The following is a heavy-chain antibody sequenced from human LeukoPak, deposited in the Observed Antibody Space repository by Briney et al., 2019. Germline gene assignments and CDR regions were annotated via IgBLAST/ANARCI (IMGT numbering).Heavy chain of an antibody. J-gene: IGHJ6*02. CDR2: ISYDGSNK. Sequence: GGSLRLSCAASGFTFSSYAMHWVRQAPGKGLEWAAVISYDGSNKYYADSVKGRFTISRDNSKNTLYLQMNSLRAEDTAVYYCARDYSLYYYYGMDVWGQGTTVTVSS. D-gene: IGHD4-11*01. V-gene: IGHV3-30-3*01. CDR1: GFTFSSYA. CDR3: ARDYSLYYYYGMDV.